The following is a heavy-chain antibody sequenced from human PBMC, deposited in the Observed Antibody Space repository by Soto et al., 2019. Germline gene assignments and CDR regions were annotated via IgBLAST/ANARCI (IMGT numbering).Heavy chain of an antibody. D-gene: IGHD2-15*01. CDR1: GESIISSDFY. Sequence: KSSETLSLTCTVSGESIISSDFYWGWSRQPPGTGLEWMGEINPSGSTNYNPSLKSRVTISVDTSKNQFSLKLSSVTAADTAVYYCAREGYCSGGSCYSRTLDYWGQGTLVTVSS. CDR2: INPSGST. V-gene: IGHV4-39*07. J-gene: IGHJ4*02. CDR3: AREGYCSGGSCYSRTLDY.